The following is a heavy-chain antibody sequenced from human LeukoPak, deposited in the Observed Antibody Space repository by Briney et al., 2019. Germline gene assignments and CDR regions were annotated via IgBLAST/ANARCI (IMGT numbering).Heavy chain of an antibody. V-gene: IGHV1-69*13. CDR2: IIPIFGTA. D-gene: IGHD3-22*01. CDR3: AREPVYYYDSSGYHNYFDY. Sequence: SVKVSCKASGGTFSSYAISWVRQAPGQGLEWMGGIIPIFGTANYAQKFQGSVTITADESTSTAYMELSSLRSEDTAVYYCAREPVYYYDSSGYHNYFDYWGQGTLVTVSS. CDR1: GGTFSSYA. J-gene: IGHJ4*02.